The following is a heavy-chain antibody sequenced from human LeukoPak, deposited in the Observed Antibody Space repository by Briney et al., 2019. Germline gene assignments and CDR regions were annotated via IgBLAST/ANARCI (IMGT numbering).Heavy chain of an antibody. D-gene: IGHD6-19*01. J-gene: IGHJ3*02. Sequence: PGGSLRLSCAASGFAFDTYSINWVRPAPSRGLEGVSSISSCSTYRQYGDSVKGRLAISRDNAKKSVYLEIKSLSAGDTAVYYCARDDGFSSGWHSFGNPFDIWGQGTMVTVSS. V-gene: IGHV3-21*01. CDR1: GFAFDTYS. CDR3: ARDDGFSSGWHSFGNPFDI. CDR2: ISSCSTYR.